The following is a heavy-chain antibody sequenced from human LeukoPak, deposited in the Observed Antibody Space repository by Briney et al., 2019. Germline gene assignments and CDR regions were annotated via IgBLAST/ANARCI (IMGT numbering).Heavy chain of an antibody. Sequence: SETLSLTCTVSGGSISSSSYYWGWIRQPPGKGLEWIGSIYYSGSTYYNPSLKSRVTISVDTSKNQFSLKLSSVTAADTAVYYCARSLGGGFGEFFDYWGQETLVTVSS. CDR3: ARSLGGGFGEFFDY. D-gene: IGHD3-10*01. CDR1: GGSISSSSYY. V-gene: IGHV4-39*01. J-gene: IGHJ4*02. CDR2: IYYSGST.